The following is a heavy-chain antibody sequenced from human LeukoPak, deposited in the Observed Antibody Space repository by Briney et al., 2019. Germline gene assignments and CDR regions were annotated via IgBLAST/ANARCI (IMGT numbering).Heavy chain of an antibody. Sequence: ASVKVSCKASGYTFTSYGISWVRQAPGQGLEWMGWISAYNGNTNYEQKLQGRVTMTTDTSTSTAYMELRSLRSDDTAVYYCARDARAYCSGGSCYSAYWGQGTLVTVSS. CDR3: ARDARAYCSGGSCYSAY. CDR2: ISAYNGNT. CDR1: GYTFTSYG. J-gene: IGHJ4*02. D-gene: IGHD2-15*01. V-gene: IGHV1-18*01.